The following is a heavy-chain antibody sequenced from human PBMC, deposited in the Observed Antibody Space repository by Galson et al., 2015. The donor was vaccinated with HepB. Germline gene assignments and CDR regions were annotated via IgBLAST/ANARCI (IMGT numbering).Heavy chain of an antibody. J-gene: IGHJ6*02. CDR2: ISRGSGHDI. V-gene: IGHV3-21*01. CDR3: ASESPDL. CDR1: GFTFSGYT. Sequence: SLRLSCAGPGFTFSGYTMNWVRQAPGKGLQWVASISRGSGHDIFYRESVKGRFTISRDNAKNSLYLQMNSLRVEDTGVYYCASESPDLWGQGTTVTVSS.